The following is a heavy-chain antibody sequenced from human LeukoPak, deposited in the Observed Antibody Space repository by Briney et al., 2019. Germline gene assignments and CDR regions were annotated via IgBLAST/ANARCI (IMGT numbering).Heavy chain of an antibody. CDR3: ARDPSGSHGGGFDY. Sequence: GGSLRLSCAASGFTFSSYWMSWVRQAPGKGLEWVANIQQGGSEKYYVDSVKGRFTISRDNAKNSLFLQMNSLRAEDTALYYCARDPSGSHGGGFDYWGQGTLVTVSS. J-gene: IGHJ4*02. D-gene: IGHD1-26*01. CDR2: IQQGGSEK. V-gene: IGHV3-7*05. CDR1: GFTFSSYW.